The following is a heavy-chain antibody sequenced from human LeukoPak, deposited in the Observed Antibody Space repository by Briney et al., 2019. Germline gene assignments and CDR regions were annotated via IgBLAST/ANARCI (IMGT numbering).Heavy chain of an antibody. D-gene: IGHD5-18*01. Sequence: GGSLRLSCAASGFTFDDYAMHWVRQAPGKGLEWVSLISWDGGSTYYADSVKGRFTISRDNSKNSLYLQMNSLRAEDTALYYCAKGVGYSYVLLLDYWGQGTLVTVSS. CDR2: ISWDGGST. J-gene: IGHJ4*02. V-gene: IGHV3-43D*03. CDR3: AKGVGYSYVLLLDY. CDR1: GFTFDDYA.